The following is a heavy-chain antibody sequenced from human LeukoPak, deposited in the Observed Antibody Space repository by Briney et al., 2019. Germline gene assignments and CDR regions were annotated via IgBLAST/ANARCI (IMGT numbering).Heavy chain of an antibody. D-gene: IGHD6-13*01. CDR3: ARDHIAAHYYYGMDV. V-gene: IGHV4-34*01. CDR1: GGSFSGYY. J-gene: IGHJ6*02. CDR2: INHSGST. Sequence: SETLSLTCAVYGGSFSGYYWSWIRQPPGKGLEWIGKINHSGSTNYNPSLKSRVTISVDTSKNQFSLKLSSVTAADTAVYYCARDHIAAHYYYGMDVWGQGTTVTVSS.